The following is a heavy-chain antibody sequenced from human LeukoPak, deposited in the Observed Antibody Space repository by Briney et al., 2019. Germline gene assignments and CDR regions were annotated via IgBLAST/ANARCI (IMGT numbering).Heavy chain of an antibody. CDR2: FDPEDGET. D-gene: IGHD5-12*01. Sequence: GASVKVSCKVSGYTLTGLSMNGVRQAPGKGLEWMGGFDPEDGETIYAQKFQGGVTMTEDTSTDTAYMELSSLRSEDTAVYYCARDSGGYDIGDIWGQGTMVTVSS. CDR3: ARDSGGYDIGDI. CDR1: GYTLTGLS. J-gene: IGHJ3*02. V-gene: IGHV1-24*01.